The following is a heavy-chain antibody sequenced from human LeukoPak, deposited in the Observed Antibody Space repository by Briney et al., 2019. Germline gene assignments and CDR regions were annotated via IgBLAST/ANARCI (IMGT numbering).Heavy chain of an antibody. CDR1: RFTFSSYG. CDR3: ARATGS. V-gene: IGHV3-33*01. CDR2: IRYDGTNK. D-gene: IGHD3-10*01. J-gene: IGHJ4*02. Sequence: GGCLRLSCAASRFTFSSYGMHWVRQAPGKGLEWGAVIRYDGTNKYYADSVKGRFTISRDNPKNTLYQQMNSLRAEDTAVYYCARATGSWGQGTLVTVSS.